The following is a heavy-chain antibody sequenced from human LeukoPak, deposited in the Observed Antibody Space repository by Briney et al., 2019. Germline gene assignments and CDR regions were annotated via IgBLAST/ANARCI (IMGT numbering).Heavy chain of an antibody. J-gene: IGHJ4*02. Sequence: GSLRLSCAASGFTVSNAWMSWVRQAPGKGLEWVGRIKNKTDGETTDYAAPVKGRFTISRDDSKNTLYLQMNSLKTEDTAVYYCTTVYSDSGGFYFNYCDYWGQGTLVTVST. CDR3: TTVYSDSGGFYFNYCDY. CDR2: IKNKTDGETT. CDR1: GFTVSNAW. D-gene: IGHD3-22*01. V-gene: IGHV3-15*01.